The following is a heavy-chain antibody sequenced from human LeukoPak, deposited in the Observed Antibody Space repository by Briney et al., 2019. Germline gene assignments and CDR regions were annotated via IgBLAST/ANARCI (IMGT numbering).Heavy chain of an antibody. CDR1: GFTFSTYS. J-gene: IGHJ5*02. CDR2: ITSSSTYI. D-gene: IGHD2-2*01. V-gene: IGHV3-21*01. Sequence: GGSLRLSCAASGFTFSTYSMNWVRHAPGKGLEWVSSITSSSTYIYYADSVKGRFAISRDNAKNSLYLQMNSLRAEDTAVYYCARDSSIQSLDPWGQGTLVTVSS. CDR3: ARDSSIQSLDP.